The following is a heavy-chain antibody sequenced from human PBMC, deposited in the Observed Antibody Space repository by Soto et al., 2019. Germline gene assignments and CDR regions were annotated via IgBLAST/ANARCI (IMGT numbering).Heavy chain of an antibody. Sequence: SETLSLTCTVSGGSISSYYWSWIRQPAGKGLEWIGRIYTSGSTNYNPSLKSRVTMSVDTSKNQFSLKLSSVTAADTAVYYCARGGFAARPLGNQYYYYGMDVWGQGTTVTVSS. J-gene: IGHJ6*02. CDR3: ARGGFAARPLGNQYYYYGMDV. CDR1: GGSISSYY. D-gene: IGHD6-6*01. V-gene: IGHV4-4*07. CDR2: IYTSGST.